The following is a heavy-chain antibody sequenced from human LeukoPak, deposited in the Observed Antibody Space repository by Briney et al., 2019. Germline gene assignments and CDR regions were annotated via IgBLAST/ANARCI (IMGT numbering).Heavy chain of an antibody. V-gene: IGHV3-43*02. CDR2: ISGDGGSP. Sequence: GGSLRLSCAASGFTFDDYAMHWVRQTPGKRLEWVSLISGDGGSPEYTDSVKGRFTISRDNSNNSLYLQMNSLRTEDTALYFCARDRRCTNSNCYGPFDYGGHGALVTVSS. CDR1: GFTFDDYA. D-gene: IGHD2-8*01. J-gene: IGHJ4*01. CDR3: ARDRRCTNSNCYGPFDY.